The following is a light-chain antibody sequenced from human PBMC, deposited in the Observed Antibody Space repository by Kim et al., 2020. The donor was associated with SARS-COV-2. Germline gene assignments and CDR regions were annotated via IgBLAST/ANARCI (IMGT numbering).Light chain of an antibody. V-gene: IGKV3-11*01. CDR3: QQRSNWPLT. CDR2: GAF. J-gene: IGKJ4*01. CDR1: QSVTSN. Sequence: VSPGERATLSCRASQSVTSNLVWYQQKPGQAPRLLIYGAFTRATGIPARFSGSGSGTDFTLTITSLESEDVAVYYCQQRSNWPLTFGGGTKVDIK.